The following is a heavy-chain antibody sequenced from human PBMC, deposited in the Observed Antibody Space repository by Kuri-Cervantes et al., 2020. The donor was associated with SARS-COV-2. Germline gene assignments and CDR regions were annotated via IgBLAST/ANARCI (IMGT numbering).Heavy chain of an antibody. CDR3: ASPKGTMVRGVNKGYYYYYGMDV. Sequence: SVKVSCKASGGTFSSYAISWVRQAPGQGLEWIGGIIPIFGTANYAQKFQGRVTITADESTSTAYMELSSLRSEDTAVYYCASPKGTMVRGVNKGYYYYYGMDVWGQGTTVTVSS. CDR1: GGTFSSYA. J-gene: IGHJ6*02. D-gene: IGHD3-10*01. CDR2: IIPIFGTA. V-gene: IGHV1-69*13.